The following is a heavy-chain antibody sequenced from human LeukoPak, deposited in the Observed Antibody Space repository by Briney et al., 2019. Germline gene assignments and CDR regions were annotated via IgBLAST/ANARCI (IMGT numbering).Heavy chain of an antibody. CDR2: IKSDGSST. D-gene: IGHD1-26*01. CDR1: GFTFSSYW. V-gene: IGHV3-74*01. Sequence: PGGSLRLSCAASGFTFSSYWMHWVRQVPGKGLVWVSRIKSDGSSTTYADSVKGRFTISRDNAKNTLYLQMSSLRAEDTAVYYCARGGSYLSAFDIWGQGTMVTVSS. CDR3: ARGGSYLSAFDI. J-gene: IGHJ3*02.